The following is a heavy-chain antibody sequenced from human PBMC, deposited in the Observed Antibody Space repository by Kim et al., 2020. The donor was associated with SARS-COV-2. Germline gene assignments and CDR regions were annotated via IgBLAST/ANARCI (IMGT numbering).Heavy chain of an antibody. V-gene: IGHV3-23*01. Sequence: YADSVKGRFTISRDDYTNTLYLQMSSLRVEDTAVYYCAKVIWGATAGANYWGQGILVTVSS. D-gene: IGHD6-13*01. J-gene: IGHJ4*02. CDR3: AKVIWGATAGANY.